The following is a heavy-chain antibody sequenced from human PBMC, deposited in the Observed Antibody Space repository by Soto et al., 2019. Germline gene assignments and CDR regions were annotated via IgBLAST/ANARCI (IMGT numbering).Heavy chain of an antibody. CDR3: ARGSGYYYWDDY. Sequence: QVQLVQSGAEEKKPGASVKVSCKASGYTFTIYAMNWVRQAPGQRLEWMGWINAGNGNTKYSQKFQDRVPITRDTSASTAYMELSSLRSEATAVYYCARGSGYYYWDDYWGPGTLVTVSS. J-gene: IGHJ4*02. CDR1: GYTFTIYA. CDR2: INAGNGNT. D-gene: IGHD3-22*01. V-gene: IGHV1-3*05.